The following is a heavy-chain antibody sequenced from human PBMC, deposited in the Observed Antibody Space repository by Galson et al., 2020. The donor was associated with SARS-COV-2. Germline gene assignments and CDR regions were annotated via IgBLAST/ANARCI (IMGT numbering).Heavy chain of an antibody. CDR3: AGLRRITIFGVVIIDAFDI. Sequence: SETLSLTCTVSGGSISSYYWSWIRQPPGKGLEWIGYIYYSGSTNYNPSLKSRVTILVDTSKNQFSLKLSSVTAADTAVYYCAGLRRITIFGVVIIDAFDIWGQGTMVPVSS. D-gene: IGHD3-3*01. J-gene: IGHJ3*02. CDR1: GGSISSYY. CDR2: IYYSGST. V-gene: IGHV4-59*08.